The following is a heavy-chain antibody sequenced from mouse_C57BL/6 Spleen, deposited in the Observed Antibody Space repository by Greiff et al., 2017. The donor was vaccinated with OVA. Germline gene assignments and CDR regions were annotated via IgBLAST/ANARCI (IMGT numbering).Heavy chain of an antibody. V-gene: IGHV1-69*01. Sequence: QVQLQQPGAELVMPGASVKLSCKASGYTFTSYWMHWVKQRPGQGLEWIGEIDPSDSYTNYNQRFKGKSTLTVDKSSSTAYMQLSSLTSEDSAVYYCARKTNWEFDYWGQGTTLTVSS. CDR2: IDPSDSYT. CDR1: GYTFTSYW. CDR3: ARKTNWEFDY. D-gene: IGHD4-1*01. J-gene: IGHJ2*01.